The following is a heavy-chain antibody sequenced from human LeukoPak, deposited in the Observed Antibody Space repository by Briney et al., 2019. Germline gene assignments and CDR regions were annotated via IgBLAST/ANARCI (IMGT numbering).Heavy chain of an antibody. CDR1: GFTFSSYA. D-gene: IGHD3-22*01. CDR3: VRDWSNVVTAI. CDR2: ISYDGSNK. J-gene: IGHJ4*02. V-gene: IGHV3-30-3*01. Sequence: PGRSLRLSCAASGFTFSSYAMHWVRQAPGKGLEWVAVISYDGSNKYYADSVKGRFTISRDNSKNTLYLQMNSLRAEDTAVYYCVRDWSNVVTAIWGQGTLVTVSS.